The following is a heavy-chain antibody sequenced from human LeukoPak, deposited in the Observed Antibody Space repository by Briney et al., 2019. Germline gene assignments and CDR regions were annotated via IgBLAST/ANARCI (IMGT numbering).Heavy chain of an antibody. J-gene: IGHJ4*02. V-gene: IGHV3-23*01. D-gene: IGHD4-17*01. Sequence: GGSLRLYCAVSGITLSNYGVSWVRQVPGKGLEWVAGISGSGGGTNYADSVKGRFTISRDNSKNTLYLQMNSLRAEDTAVYYCAKDHGGYDYWGQGTLVTVSP. CDR1: GITLSNYG. CDR3: AKDHGGYDY. CDR2: ISGSGGGT.